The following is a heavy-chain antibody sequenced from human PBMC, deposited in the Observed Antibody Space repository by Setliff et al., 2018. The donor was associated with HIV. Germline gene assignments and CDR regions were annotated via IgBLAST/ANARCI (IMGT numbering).Heavy chain of an antibody. J-gene: IGHJ1*01. CDR1: DYSITSGYY. V-gene: IGHV4-38-2*01. D-gene: IGHD2-21*02. CDR3: ATQGLTVPIPGGYFQH. CDR2: IYRSGST. Sequence: PLETLSLTCGISDYSITSGYYWGWIRQPPGKGLEWIGSIYRSGSTYDNPSLKSRVTISFDTSKNQFSLILTSVTAADTAVYYCATQGLTVPIPGGYFQHWGPGILVTVSS.